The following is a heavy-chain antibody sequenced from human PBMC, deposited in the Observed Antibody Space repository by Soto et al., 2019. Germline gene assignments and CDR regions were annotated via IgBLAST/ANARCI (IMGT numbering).Heavy chain of an antibody. D-gene: IGHD6-6*01. CDR2: ISSNGGST. CDR3: ARDRPTGSIAARLWFDP. J-gene: IGHJ5*02. Sequence: PGGSLRLSCSASGFTFSSYAMHWVRQAPGKGLEYVSAISSNGGSTYYADSVKGRFTISRDNSKNTLYLQMSSLRSEDTAVYYCARDRPTGSIAARLWFDPWGQGTLVTVS. CDR1: GFTFSSYA. V-gene: IGHV3-64D*08.